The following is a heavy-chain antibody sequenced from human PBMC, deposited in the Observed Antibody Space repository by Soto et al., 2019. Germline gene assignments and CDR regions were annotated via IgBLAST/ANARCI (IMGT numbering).Heavy chain of an antibody. J-gene: IGHJ4*02. CDR2: IYPGDSDT. CDR1: GYSFTSYW. CDR3: ARPRYNWNYGGDYYFDY. V-gene: IGHV5-51*01. Sequence: PGESLKISCKGSGYSFTSYWIGWVRQMPGKGLEWMGIIYPGDSDTRYSPSFQGQVTISADKSISTAYLQWSSLKAPDTAMYYCARPRYNWNYGGDYYFDYWGQGTLVTVSS. D-gene: IGHD1-7*01.